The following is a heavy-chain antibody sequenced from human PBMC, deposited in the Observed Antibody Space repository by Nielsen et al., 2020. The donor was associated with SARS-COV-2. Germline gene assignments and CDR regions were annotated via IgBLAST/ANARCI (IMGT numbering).Heavy chain of an antibody. CDR2: ISYDGSNK. V-gene: IGHV3-30-3*01. CDR3: ARDVYTAMVRALGYYYGMDV. J-gene: IGHJ6*02. D-gene: IGHD5-18*01. Sequence: GGSLRLSCAASGFTFSSYAMHWVRQAPGKGLEWVAVISYDGSNKYYADSVKGRLTISRDNSKNTLYLQMNSLRAEDTAVYYCARDVYTAMVRALGYYYGMDVWGQGTTVTVSS. CDR1: GFTFSSYA.